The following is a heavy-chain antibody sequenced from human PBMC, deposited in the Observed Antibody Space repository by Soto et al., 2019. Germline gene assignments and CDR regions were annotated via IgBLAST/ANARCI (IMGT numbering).Heavy chain of an antibody. CDR2: ISGSGGST. V-gene: IGHV3-23*01. J-gene: IGHJ4*03. CDR1: GFTFSSYA. D-gene: IGHD6-13*01. Sequence: GGSLRLSCAASGFTFSSYAMSWVRQAPGKGLEWVSAISGSGGSTYYADSVKGRFTISRDNSKNTLYLQMNSLRAEETAVYYCAKGVSSTEGSIDYWCQANPLTLSS. CDR3: AKGVSSTEGSIDY.